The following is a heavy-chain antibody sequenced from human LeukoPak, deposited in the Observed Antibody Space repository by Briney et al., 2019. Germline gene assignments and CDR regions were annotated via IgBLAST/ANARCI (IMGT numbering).Heavy chain of an antibody. Sequence: ASVKVSCKASGYTFTSYDINWVRQATGQGLEGMGWMNPNSGDTGYAQKFQGRVTMTRNTSISTAYMELSSLRSEDTAVYYCARGRYYGSGSYSRWAYYFDYWGQGALVTVSS. CDR3: ARGRYYGSGSYSRWAYYFDY. CDR2: MNPNSGDT. CDR1: GYTFTSYD. V-gene: IGHV1-8*01. D-gene: IGHD3-10*01. J-gene: IGHJ4*02.